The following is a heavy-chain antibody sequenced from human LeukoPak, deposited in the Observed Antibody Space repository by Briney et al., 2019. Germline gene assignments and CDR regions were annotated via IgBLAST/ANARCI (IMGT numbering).Heavy chain of an antibody. V-gene: IGHV3-21*01. CDR2: ITSFSTYI. J-gene: IGHJ4*02. Sequence: GSLRLSCAASGFTFSSFWMSWVRQAPGKGLEWVSSITSFSTYIYYAASVEGRFTISRDNAKNSLYLQMNSLRAEDTAVCYCARDKPDSSWYGPKDYWGRGTLVTVSS. D-gene: IGHD6-13*01. CDR1: GFTFSSFW. CDR3: ARDKPDSSWYGPKDY.